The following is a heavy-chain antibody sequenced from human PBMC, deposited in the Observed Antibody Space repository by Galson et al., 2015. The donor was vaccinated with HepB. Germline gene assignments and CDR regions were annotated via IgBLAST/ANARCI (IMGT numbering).Heavy chain of an antibody. V-gene: IGHV3-23*01. J-gene: IGHJ4*02. CDR3: AKDGIMVANNPWHFHY. CDR2: ITSSGGNT. CDR1: GFTFTRYA. D-gene: IGHD2-8*01. Sequence: RLSCAASGFTFTRYAMTWVRQAPGKGLEWVASITSSGGNTYYTDSVKGRFSISRDNSKNTLVLQLNSLRVEDTAVYYCAKDGIMVANNPWHFHYWGQGTLVTVSS.